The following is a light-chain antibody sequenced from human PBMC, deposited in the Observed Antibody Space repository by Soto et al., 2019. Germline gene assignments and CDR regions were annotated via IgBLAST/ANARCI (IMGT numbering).Light chain of an antibody. CDR3: EQYDKSIT. Sequence: EVVMRHSPATLSVSPGEGATLSFSSSQGIGDTLAWYQHKPGQTPRLLIYGASSRPTGIPDRFSGSGSGTDFTLTINRLEPEDFAVYYCEQYDKSITFGGGTKVDIK. CDR1: QGIGDT. CDR2: GAS. V-gene: IGKV3-20*01. J-gene: IGKJ4*01.